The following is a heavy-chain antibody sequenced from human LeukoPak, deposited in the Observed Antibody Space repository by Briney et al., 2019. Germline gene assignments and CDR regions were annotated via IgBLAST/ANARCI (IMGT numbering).Heavy chain of an antibody. V-gene: IGHV4-59*08. CDR3: ARQGPYTGIYYGGIDH. J-gene: IGHJ4*02. CDR1: GGSISTYY. CDR2: VYYDGST. Sequence: SETLSLTCSVSGGSISTYYWNWIRQPPGKGLEWIGNVYYDGSTNYSPSLKSRITISVDTSKNQFSLKVSSVTAADTAVYYCARQGPYTGIYYGGIDHWGQGTLVTVSS. D-gene: IGHD1-26*01.